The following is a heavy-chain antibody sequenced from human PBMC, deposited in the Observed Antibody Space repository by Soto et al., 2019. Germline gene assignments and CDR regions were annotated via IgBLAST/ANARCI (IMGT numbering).Heavy chain of an antibody. Sequence: QVQLVESGGGVVQPGRSLRLSCAASGFTFSSYAMHWVRQAPGKGLEWVAVISYDGSNKYYADSLKGRFTISRDNSKNTLYLQMNSLRAEDTAVYYCAREARYWGQGTLVTVSS. J-gene: IGHJ4*02. V-gene: IGHV3-30-3*01. CDR2: ISYDGSNK. CDR1: GFTFSSYA. CDR3: AREARY.